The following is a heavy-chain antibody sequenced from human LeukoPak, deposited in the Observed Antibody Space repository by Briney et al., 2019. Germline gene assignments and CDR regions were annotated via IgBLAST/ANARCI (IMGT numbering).Heavy chain of an antibody. CDR2: ISGSGGST. J-gene: IGHJ6*03. D-gene: IGHD3-10*01. CDR1: GFTFSSYA. V-gene: IGHV3-23*01. Sequence: GGSLRLSCAASGFTFSSYAMSWVRQAPGKGLEWVSAISGSGGSTYYADSVKGRFTISRDNSKTTLYLQMNRLRAEDTAVYYCAKDLGLPGYMDVWGKGTTVTISS. CDR3: AKDLGLPGYMDV.